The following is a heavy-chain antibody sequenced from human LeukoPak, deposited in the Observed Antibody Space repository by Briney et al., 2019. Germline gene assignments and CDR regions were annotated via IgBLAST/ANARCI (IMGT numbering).Heavy chain of an antibody. CDR2: IKSDGSSI. CDR1: GFRFSDYW. V-gene: IGHV3-74*01. J-gene: IGHJ3*01. Sequence: GGSLRLSCAASGFRFSDYWMRWVRQAPGKGLVWVSRIKSDGSSIVDADSVKGRFIVSRDNAKNTLYLEMNSLTAEDTAVYYCTRETRAAMVTVGALDVWGKGTMVTVSS. D-gene: IGHD5-18*01. CDR3: TRETRAAMVTVGALDV.